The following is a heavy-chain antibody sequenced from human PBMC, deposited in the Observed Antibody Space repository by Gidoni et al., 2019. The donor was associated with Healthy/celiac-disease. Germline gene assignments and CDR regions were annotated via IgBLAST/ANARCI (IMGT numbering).Heavy chain of an antibody. CDR2: INPSGGST. CDR3: ARGGYPTSTTGWFDP. CDR1: GYTFPSYY. D-gene: IGHD4-17*01. Sequence: QVQLVQSGAEVKKPGASVKVSCKASGYTFPSYYMHWVLQAPGQGLEWMGIINPSGGSTSYAQKFQGRVTMTRDTSTSTVYMELSSLRSEDTGVYYCARGGYPTSTTGWFDPWGQGTLVTVSS. J-gene: IGHJ5*02. V-gene: IGHV1-46*03.